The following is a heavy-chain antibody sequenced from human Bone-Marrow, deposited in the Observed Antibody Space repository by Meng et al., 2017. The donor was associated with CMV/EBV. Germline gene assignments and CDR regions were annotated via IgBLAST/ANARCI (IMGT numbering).Heavy chain of an antibody. CDR1: GYTFTSYG. D-gene: IGHD2-2*01. CDR3: ARYCSSTSRYLYYYYGMDV. V-gene: IGHV1-18*01. CDR2: ISAYNGNT. J-gene: IGHJ6*02. Sequence: ASVKVSCKASGYTFTSYGISWVRQAPGQGLEWMGWISAYNGNTNYAQKLQGRVTMTTDTSTSTAYMELRSLRSDDTAVYYCARYCSSTSRYLYYYYGMDVWGQGTTVTVSS.